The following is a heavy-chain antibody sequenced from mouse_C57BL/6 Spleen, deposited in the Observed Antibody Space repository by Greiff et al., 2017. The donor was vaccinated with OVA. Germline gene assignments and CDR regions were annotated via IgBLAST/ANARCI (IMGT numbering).Heavy chain of an antibody. V-gene: IGHV1-54*01. CDR3: ARNYYDYDGDY. J-gene: IGHJ2*01. Sequence: QVQLQQPGTELVRPGTSVKVSCKASGYAFTNYLIEWVKQRPGQGLEWIGVINPGSGGTNYNEKFKGKATLTADKSSSTAYMQLSSLTSEDSAVYFCARNYYDYDGDYWGQGTTLTVSS. CDR2: INPGSGGT. D-gene: IGHD2-4*01. CDR1: GYAFTNYL.